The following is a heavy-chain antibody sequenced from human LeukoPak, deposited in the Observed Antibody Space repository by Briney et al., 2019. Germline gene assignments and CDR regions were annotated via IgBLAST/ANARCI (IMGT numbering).Heavy chain of an antibody. Sequence: SETLSLTCAVSGYSISSSYYWGWIRQPPGKGLEWIGNVYYSGSTYYNPSLKSRVTISVDTSKNQFSLKLSSVTAADTAVYYCARRRGYDHFDYWGQGTLVTVSS. CDR2: VYYSGST. V-gene: IGHV4-39*01. CDR1: GYSISSSYY. CDR3: ARRRGYDHFDY. D-gene: IGHD5-12*01. J-gene: IGHJ4*02.